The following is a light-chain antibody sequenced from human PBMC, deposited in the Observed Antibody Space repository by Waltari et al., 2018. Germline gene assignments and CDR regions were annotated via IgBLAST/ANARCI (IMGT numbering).Light chain of an antibody. V-gene: IGKV1-39*01. CDR3: QQSFSTPYT. Sequence: DIQMTQSPSSLSASVGDRVTITCRASQSISSYLNWYQQKGGKAPKLLIYAASSLQSGVPSRFSGSGSGTDFTLTINSLQPEDFATYYCQQSFSTPYTFGGWTKVEIE. CDR2: AAS. CDR1: QSISSY. J-gene: IGKJ4*01.